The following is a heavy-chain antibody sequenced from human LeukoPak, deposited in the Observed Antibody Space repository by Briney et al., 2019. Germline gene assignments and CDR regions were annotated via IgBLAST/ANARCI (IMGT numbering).Heavy chain of an antibody. CDR3: ARDSGEWLQYAFDI. V-gene: IGHV4-31*03. Sequence: ASETLSLTCTVSGGSISSGGYYWSWIRQHPGKGLEWIGYIYYSGSTYYNPSLKSRVTISVDTSKNQFSLMLSSVTAADTAVYYCARDSGEWLQYAFDIWGQGTMVTVSS. CDR2: IYYSGST. J-gene: IGHJ3*02. CDR1: GGSISSGGYY. D-gene: IGHD5-24*01.